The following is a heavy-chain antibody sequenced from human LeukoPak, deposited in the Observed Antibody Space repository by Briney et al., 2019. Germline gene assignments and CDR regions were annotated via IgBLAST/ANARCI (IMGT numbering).Heavy chain of an antibody. CDR3: ARVVVRDANNYKDY. J-gene: IGHJ4*02. V-gene: IGHV1-2*02. CDR1: GYTFTGYY. Sequence: ASVKDSCKASGYTFTGYYMHWVREAPGQGLEWMGWVNPTSGGTNYAQKFQGRVTMTRDTSISTAYMELSRLRSDDTAVYYCARVVVRDANNYKDYWGQGTLVTVSS. D-gene: IGHD5-24*01. CDR2: VNPTSGGT.